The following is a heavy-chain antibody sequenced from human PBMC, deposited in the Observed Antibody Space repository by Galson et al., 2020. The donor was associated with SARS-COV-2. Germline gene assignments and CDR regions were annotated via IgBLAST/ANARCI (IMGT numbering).Heavy chain of an antibody. CDR2: VYPSGTT. CDR3: AKQGVNRIMVVTVPGWYFDL. CDR1: GYSVSTTNY. Sequence: SETLSLTCTVSGYSVSTTNYWGWVRQPPGRGLEWIGSVYPSGTTYYNPSLKSRVSISVDTSKNQFSLRLDSVTAADTALYYCAKQGVNRIMVVTVPGWYFDLWGRGTLVTVSS. D-gene: IGHD2-21*02. J-gene: IGHJ2*01. V-gene: IGHV4-38-2*02.